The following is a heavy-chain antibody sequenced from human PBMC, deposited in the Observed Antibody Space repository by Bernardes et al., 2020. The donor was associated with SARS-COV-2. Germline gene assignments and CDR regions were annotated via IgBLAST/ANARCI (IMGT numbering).Heavy chain of an antibody. J-gene: IGHJ6*02. V-gene: IGHV4-59*01. CDR1: GGSISSYY. CDR3: AGTTAAAQYFYYGMDV. CDR2: MYYSGSS. Sequence: SETLSLTCTVSGGSISSYYWSWIRQPPGKGLEWIGYMYYSGSSNYNPSLKSRLTISVDTSRNQFSLKLSSVTAADTAVYYCAGTTAAAQYFYYGMDVWGQGTTVTVSS. D-gene: IGHD6-13*01.